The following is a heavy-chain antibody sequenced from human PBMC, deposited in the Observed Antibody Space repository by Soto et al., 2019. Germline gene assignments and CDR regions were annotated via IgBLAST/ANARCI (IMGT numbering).Heavy chain of an antibody. Sequence: QVQMQESGPGLVRPSETLSLTCTVSGGSFSPYKWAWIRQPPGKGLEYLGHVYSTGTTDYDPSLKTRVTISIDTSKNQFSLNLSSVTAADTSVYYCARAWSAFAFWGRGTMVTVSS. V-gene: IGHV4-59*01. CDR1: GGSFSPYK. CDR3: ARAWSAFAF. J-gene: IGHJ3*01. D-gene: IGHD2-8*01. CDR2: VYSTGTT.